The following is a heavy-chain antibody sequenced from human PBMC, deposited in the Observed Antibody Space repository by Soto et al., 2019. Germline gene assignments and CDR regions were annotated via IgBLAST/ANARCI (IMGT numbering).Heavy chain of an antibody. J-gene: IGHJ6*03. V-gene: IGHV4-39*01. CDR1: GGSISSSSHY. CDR3: ARLLIGGYSRPLAIFSYYYYIDV. Sequence: SETLSLTCTVSGGSISSSSHYWGWIRQPPGKGLEWIGSIYYSGSTYYNPSLKSRVTISVDTSKNQFSLKLSSVTAADTAVYYCARLLIGGYSRPLAIFSYYYYIDVLGKGTTVTVS. D-gene: IGHD5-18*01. CDR2: IYYSGST.